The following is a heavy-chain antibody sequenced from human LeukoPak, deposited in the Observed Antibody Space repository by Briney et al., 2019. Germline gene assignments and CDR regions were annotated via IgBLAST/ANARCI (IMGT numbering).Heavy chain of an antibody. Sequence: GASVKVSCKASGYTFTSYYMHWVRQSPGQGLEWMGIINPSGGSTSYAQKFQGRVTMTRDTSTSTVYMELSSLRSEDTAVYYCARDQKEQVVRGALPAYYFDYWGQGTLVTVSS. CDR1: GYTFTSYY. CDR2: INPSGGST. V-gene: IGHV1-46*01. D-gene: IGHD3-10*01. CDR3: ARDQKEQVVRGALPAYYFDY. J-gene: IGHJ4*02.